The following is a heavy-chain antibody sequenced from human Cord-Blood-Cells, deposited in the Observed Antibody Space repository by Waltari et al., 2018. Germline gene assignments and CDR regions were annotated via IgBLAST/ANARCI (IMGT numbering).Heavy chain of an antibody. CDR3: AWLAEKNDAFDI. Sequence: QVQLVQSGAEVKKPGASVKVSCKASGYTFTSYYTHWVRQAHGQGLEWMGIINPSGGSKSYAQKFQGRVTMTRDTSTSTVYMELSSLRSEDTAVYYCAWLAEKNDAFDIWGQGTMVTVSS. J-gene: IGHJ3*02. CDR1: GYTFTSYY. D-gene: IGHD6-19*01. CDR2: INPSGGSK. V-gene: IGHV1-46*03.